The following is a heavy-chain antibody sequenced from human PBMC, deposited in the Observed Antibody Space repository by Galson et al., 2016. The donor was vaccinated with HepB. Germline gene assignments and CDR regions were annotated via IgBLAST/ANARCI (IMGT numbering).Heavy chain of an antibody. J-gene: IGHJ3*01. CDR1: GFTFSSNW. Sequence: SLRLSCAASGFTFSSNWMSWVRQAPGKGLEWVANIKQDGTEKYYVDSVKGRFTISRDNAKNTVYLQMNRLRAEDTAVYFCARDSGYCSYSNCKGDAFDLWGQGTMVTVSS. D-gene: IGHD2-15*01. CDR3: ARDSGYCSYSNCKGDAFDL. V-gene: IGHV3-7*04. CDR2: IKQDGTEK.